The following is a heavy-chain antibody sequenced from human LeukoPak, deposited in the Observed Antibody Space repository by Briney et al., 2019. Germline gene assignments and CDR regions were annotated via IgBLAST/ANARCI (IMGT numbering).Heavy chain of an antibody. D-gene: IGHD6-13*01. Sequence: SETLSLTCAVYGGSFSGYYWSWIRQPPGKGLEWIGEINHSGSTNYNPSLKSRVTISVDTSKNQFSLKLSSVTAEDTAVYYCARVRAIAAAFWFDPWGQGTLVTVSS. CDR3: ARVRAIAAAFWFDP. CDR1: GGSFSGYY. V-gene: IGHV4-34*01. J-gene: IGHJ5*02. CDR2: INHSGST.